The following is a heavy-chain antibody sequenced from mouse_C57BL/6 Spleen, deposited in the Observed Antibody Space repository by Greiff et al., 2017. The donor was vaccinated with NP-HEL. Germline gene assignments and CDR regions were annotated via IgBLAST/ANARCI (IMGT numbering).Heavy chain of an antibody. D-gene: IGHD1-1*01. CDR2: IHPNSGST. Sequence: QVQLKQPGAELVKPGASVKLSCKASGYTFTSYWMHWVKQRPGQGLEWIGMIHPNSGSTNYNEKFKSKATLTVDKSSSTAYMQLSSLTSEDSAVYYCARSYGSSYYFDYWGQGTTLTVSS. CDR1: GYTFTSYW. CDR3: ARSYGSSYYFDY. J-gene: IGHJ2*01. V-gene: IGHV1-64*01.